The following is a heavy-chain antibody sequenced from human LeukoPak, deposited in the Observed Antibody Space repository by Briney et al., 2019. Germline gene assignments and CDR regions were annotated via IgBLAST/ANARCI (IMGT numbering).Heavy chain of an antibody. CDR2: ISSSSSYI. J-gene: IGHJ4*02. CDR3: ARPNYYDSSGYQY. CDR1: GFTFSSYS. D-gene: IGHD3-22*01. Sequence: GGSLRLSCAASGFTFSSYSMNWVRQAPGKGLEWVSSISSSSSYIYYADSVKGRFTISGDNAKNSPYLQMNSLRAEDTAVYYCARPNYYDSSGYQYWGQGTLVTVSS. V-gene: IGHV3-21*01.